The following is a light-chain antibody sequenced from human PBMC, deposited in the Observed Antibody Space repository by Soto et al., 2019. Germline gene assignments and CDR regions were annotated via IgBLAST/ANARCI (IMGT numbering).Light chain of an antibody. J-gene: IGLJ3*02. CDR1: SSDVGSYNL. Sequence: QSALTQPASVSGSPGQSITISCTGTSSDVGSYNLVSWYQQHPGKAPKLMIYEGSKRPSGVSNRFSGSKSGNTASLTISGLQAEDEADYYCYSYVGSSTSVFGGGTKVTVL. CDR2: EGS. CDR3: YSYVGSSTSV. V-gene: IGLV2-23*01.